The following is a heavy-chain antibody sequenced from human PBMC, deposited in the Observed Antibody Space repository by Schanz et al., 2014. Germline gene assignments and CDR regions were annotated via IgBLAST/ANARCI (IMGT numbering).Heavy chain of an antibody. Sequence: AQLMESGGGVVQPGTSLILSCSVSGFSLNTYGIHWFRQPAGKGLEWVSYICSSGNTIYYADSVKGRFTISRDNAKNSLYLQMNSLRAEDTAVYYCAREEGWGIAAAGPKHYYTVWTSGAKGPRSPSP. CDR2: ICSSGNTI. V-gene: IGHV3-48*04. CDR3: AREEGWGIAAAGPKHYYTVWTS. J-gene: IGHJ6*02. CDR1: GFSLNTYG. D-gene: IGHD6-13*01.